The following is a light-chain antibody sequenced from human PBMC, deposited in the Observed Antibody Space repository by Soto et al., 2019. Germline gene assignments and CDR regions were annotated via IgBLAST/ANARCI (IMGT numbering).Light chain of an antibody. CDR3: CSYADGSIYF. J-gene: IGLJ1*01. CDR2: YVD. V-gene: IGLV2-14*03. CDR1: SRDVGAYDY. Sequence: QSVLTQPASVSGSPGQSITISCTGTSRDVGAYDYVSWYLQYPDKAPQLLIYYVDHRPSGVSSRFSGSKSGNTASLTISGLQAEDEGDYYCCSYADGSIYFFGTVTKLTVL.